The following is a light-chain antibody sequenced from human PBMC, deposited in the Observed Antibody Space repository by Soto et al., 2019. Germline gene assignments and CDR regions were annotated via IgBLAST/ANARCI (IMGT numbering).Light chain of an antibody. Sequence: QSALTQPASVSGSPGQSITISCTGTSSDVGGSNYVSWYQQLPGKAPKLMIYDVSDRPSGVSNRFSGSKSGNTASLTISGLQAEDEADYCCSSYTSSSLYVFGTGTKLTVL. J-gene: IGLJ1*01. CDR3: SSYTSSSLYV. CDR2: DVS. V-gene: IGLV2-14*01. CDR1: SSDVGGSNY.